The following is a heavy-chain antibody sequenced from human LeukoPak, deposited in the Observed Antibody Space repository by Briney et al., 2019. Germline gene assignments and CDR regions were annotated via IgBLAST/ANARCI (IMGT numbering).Heavy chain of an antibody. V-gene: IGHV3-48*03. CDR2: ISNTVGTI. D-gene: IGHD6-19*01. CDR1: GFALNNYE. CDR3: ATTLGSGWKFDY. Sequence: PGGSLRLSCAASGFALNNYEMNWVRQAPGKGLEWVSYISNTVGTIYYADSVKGRFTISRDNSKNTLFLQMNSLRPEDTAVYYCATTLGSGWKFDYWGQGTLVTVSS. J-gene: IGHJ4*02.